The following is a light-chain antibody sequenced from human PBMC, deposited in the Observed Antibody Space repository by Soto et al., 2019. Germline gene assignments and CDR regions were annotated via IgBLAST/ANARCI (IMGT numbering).Light chain of an antibody. V-gene: IGLV2-14*01. CDR3: SSYTSGSTLV. J-gene: IGLJ1*01. CDR2: DVS. CDR1: SSDVGGYNY. Sequence: QSALTQPASVSGSPGQSITISCTGASSDVGGYNYVSWYQQHPGKAPKLMIYDVSNRPSGVSNRFSGSKSGNTASLTISGLQAEDEADYYCSSYTSGSTLVFGTGTMVTVL.